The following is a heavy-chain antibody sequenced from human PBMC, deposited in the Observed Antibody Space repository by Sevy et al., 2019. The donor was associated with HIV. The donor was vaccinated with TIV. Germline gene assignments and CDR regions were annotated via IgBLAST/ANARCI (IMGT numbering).Heavy chain of an antibody. CDR1: GFTFSNYA. V-gene: IGHV3-23*01. CDR3: AKDIVILVGDAFDI. CDR2: ISGSGSGSGT. Sequence: GGSLRLSCTASGFTFSNYAMNWVRQAPGKGLEWVSGISGSGSGSGTYYGDSVKGRFTVSRDNSKNTLYLQMNSLRAEDTAVYYCAKDIVILVGDAFDIWGQGTMVTVSS. D-gene: IGHD3-22*01. J-gene: IGHJ3*02.